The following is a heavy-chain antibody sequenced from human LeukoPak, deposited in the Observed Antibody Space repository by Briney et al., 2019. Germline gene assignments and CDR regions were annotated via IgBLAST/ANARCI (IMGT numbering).Heavy chain of an antibody. J-gene: IGHJ4*02. D-gene: IGHD2-2*01. CDR2: ILSDGSRT. Sequence: GGSLRLSCVASGFSFSSTWMHWVRQVPGKELVWVARILSDGSRTTYAESVKGRFTISRDNAKNTLYLEMNSLGVEDTAVYYCARDWYHAIDYWGQGTLVTVSS. V-gene: IGHV3-74*03. CDR3: ARDWYHAIDY. CDR1: GFSFSSTW.